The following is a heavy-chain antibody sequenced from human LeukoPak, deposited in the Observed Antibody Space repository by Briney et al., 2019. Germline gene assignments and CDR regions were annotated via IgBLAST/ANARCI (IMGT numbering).Heavy chain of an antibody. Sequence: SETLSLTCAVYGGSFSGYYWGWIRQPPGKGLEWIGSIYHSGSTNYNPSLKSRVTISVDTSKNQFSLKLSSVTAADTAVYYCARGEYEITFGGVIVTLGYWGQGTLVTVSS. V-gene: IGHV4-34*01. CDR3: ARGEYEITFGGVIVTLGY. CDR2: IYHSGST. D-gene: IGHD3-16*02. J-gene: IGHJ4*02. CDR1: GGSFSGYY.